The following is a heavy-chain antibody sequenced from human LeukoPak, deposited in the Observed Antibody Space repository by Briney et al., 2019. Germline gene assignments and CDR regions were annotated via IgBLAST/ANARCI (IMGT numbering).Heavy chain of an antibody. D-gene: IGHD3-16*01. J-gene: IGHJ4*02. CDR2: IWYDGSNK. CDR1: GFTFSSYG. CDR3: AKDRGSLTIDY. V-gene: IGHV3-33*06. Sequence: HPGRSLRLSCAASGFTFSSYGMHWVRQAPGKGLEWVSVIWYDGSNKYYADSVKGRFTISRDNSKNTLYLQMNSLRAEDTAVYYCAKDRGSLTIDYWGQGTLFTVSS.